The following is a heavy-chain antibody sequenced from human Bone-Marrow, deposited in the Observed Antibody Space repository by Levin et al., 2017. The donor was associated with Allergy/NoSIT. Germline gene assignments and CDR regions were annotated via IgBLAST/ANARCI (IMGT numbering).Heavy chain of an antibody. V-gene: IGHV1-18*01. CDR1: DYTLTTYG. Sequence: GASVKVSCKASDYTLTTYGIGWVRQSPEQGLEWMGWISVYNGDTVYAQKFQGRVTMTTDTSTTTAHMDLRSLQSDDTAIYYCASVGPVGGAFDIWGQGTVVTVSS. CDR2: ISVYNGDT. J-gene: IGHJ3*02. CDR3: ASVGPVGGAFDI. D-gene: IGHD1-26*01.